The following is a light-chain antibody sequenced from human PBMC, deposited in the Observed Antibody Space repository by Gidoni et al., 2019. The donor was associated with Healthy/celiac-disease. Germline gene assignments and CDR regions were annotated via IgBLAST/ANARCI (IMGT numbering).Light chain of an antibody. CDR1: SSDVGSYNL. J-gene: IGLJ3*02. CDR3: CSYAGSSSWV. Sequence: GQSITISCTGTSSDVGSYNLVSWYQQHPGKAPKLMIYEGSKRPSGVSNRFSGSKSGNTASLTISGLQAEDEADYYCCSYAGSSSWVFGGGTKLTVL. V-gene: IGLV2-23*01. CDR2: EGS.